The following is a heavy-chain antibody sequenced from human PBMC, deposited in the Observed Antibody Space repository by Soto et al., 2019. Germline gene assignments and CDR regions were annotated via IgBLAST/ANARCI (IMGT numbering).Heavy chain of an antibody. CDR3: ARDRDGYGNRDY. CDR2: IIPIFGTA. Sequence: GASVKVSCKASGGTFSSYAISWVRQAPGQGLEWMGGIIPIFGTANYAQKFQGRVTITADESTSTAYMELSSLRSEDTAVYYCARDRDGYGNRDYWGQGTLVTVSS. CDR1: GGTFSSYA. V-gene: IGHV1-69*13. J-gene: IGHJ4*02. D-gene: IGHD5-12*01.